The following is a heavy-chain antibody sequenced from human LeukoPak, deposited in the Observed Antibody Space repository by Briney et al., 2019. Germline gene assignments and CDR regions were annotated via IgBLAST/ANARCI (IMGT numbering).Heavy chain of an antibody. V-gene: IGHV3-21*01. J-gene: IGHJ5*02. CDR2: ITGNSHYI. CDR3: ARDQGRP. Sequence: GGSLRLSCAASEFTFSSFSMNWVRQAPGKGLEWVSSITGNSHYIYYADSVKGRFNISRDNAQNSLFLQMNSLRAEDTAVYYCARDQGRPWGQGTLVTVSS. CDR1: EFTFSSFS.